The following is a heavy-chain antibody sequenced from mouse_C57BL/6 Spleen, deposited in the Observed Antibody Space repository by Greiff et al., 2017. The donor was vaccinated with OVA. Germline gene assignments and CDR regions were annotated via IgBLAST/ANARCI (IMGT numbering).Heavy chain of an antibody. Sequence: VQLQQSGAELMKPGASVKLSCKATGYTFTGYWIEWVKQRPGHGLEWIGEILPGRGSTNYNEKFKGKATFTADTSSNTAYMQLSSLTTEDSSIYYCARSPLGRGAMDYWGQGTSVTVSS. CDR3: ARSPLGRGAMDY. D-gene: IGHD4-1*01. V-gene: IGHV1-9*01. J-gene: IGHJ4*01. CDR1: GYTFTGYW. CDR2: ILPGRGST.